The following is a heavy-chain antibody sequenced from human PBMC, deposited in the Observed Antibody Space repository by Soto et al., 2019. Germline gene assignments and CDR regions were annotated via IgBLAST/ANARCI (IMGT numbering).Heavy chain of an antibody. CDR1: GASISTNHHN. J-gene: IGHJ5*02. Sequence: SETLSLTCTVSGASISTNHHNWAWVRQPPGKGLEWMGNIHYRGDTYFNPSLGSRLSMSVDTSKKQFSLKLTSVTAADTAVYYCARLPTGYPNWFDPWGQGTLVTVSS. D-gene: IGHD3-9*01. CDR2: IHYRGDT. V-gene: IGHV4-39*01. CDR3: ARLPTGYPNWFDP.